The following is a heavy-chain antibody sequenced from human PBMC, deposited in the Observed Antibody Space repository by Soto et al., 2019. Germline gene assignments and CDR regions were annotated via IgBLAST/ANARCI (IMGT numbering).Heavy chain of an antibody. CDR2: ISAYNGNT. CDR1: GYPFTTYG. D-gene: IGHD5-12*01. V-gene: IGHV1-18*01. J-gene: IGHJ4*02. CDR3: ARGDRLVHFDY. Sequence: ASVKASCKASGYPFTTYGFSWVRQPPGQGLEWMGWISAYNGNTNYAQKLQGRITMTTDTSTTTAYMELRSLRSDDTAVYYCARGDRLVHFDYWGQGTLVTVSS.